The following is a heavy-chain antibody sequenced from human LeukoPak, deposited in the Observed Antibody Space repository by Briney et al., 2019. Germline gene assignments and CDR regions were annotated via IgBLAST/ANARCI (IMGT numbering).Heavy chain of an antibody. J-gene: IGHJ3*02. CDR1: GFTFSSYG. D-gene: IGHD3-3*02. V-gene: IGHV3-30*02. Sequence: GGSLRLSCAASGFTFSSYGMHWVRQAPGKGLEWVAFIRYEGSNKYYADSVKGRFTISRDNSKNTLYLQMNSLRAEDTAVYYCARGVRGRGSFLEWLLDAFDIWGQGTMVTVSS. CDR3: ARGVRGRGSFLEWLLDAFDI. CDR2: IRYEGSNK.